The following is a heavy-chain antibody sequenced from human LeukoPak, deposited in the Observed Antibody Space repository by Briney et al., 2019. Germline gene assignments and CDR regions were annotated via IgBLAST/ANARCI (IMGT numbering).Heavy chain of an antibody. Sequence: PGGSLRLSCAASGFTFSSYDMHWVRQATGKGLEWVSAIGTAGDTYYPGSVKGRFTISRENAKNSLYLQMNSLRAEDTAVYYCARTKEMASISYFDSWGQGTLVTVSS. D-gene: IGHD5-24*01. J-gene: IGHJ4*02. V-gene: IGHV3-13*01. CDR3: ARTKEMASISYFDS. CDR1: GFTFSSYD. CDR2: IGTAGDT.